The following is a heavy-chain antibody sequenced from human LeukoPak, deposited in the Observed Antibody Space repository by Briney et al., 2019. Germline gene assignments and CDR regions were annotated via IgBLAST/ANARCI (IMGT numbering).Heavy chain of an antibody. D-gene: IGHD6-19*01. CDR3: ARDLRSGWYGSTVDY. CDR1: GYTFTGYY. V-gene: IGHV1-2*02. Sequence: ASLKVSCKASGYTFTGYYMHWVRQAPGQGLEWMGWINPNSGGTNYAQKFQGRVTMSRDTSISTAYMELSSLRSDDTAVYYCARDLRSGWYGSTVDYWGQGTLVTVSS. CDR2: INPNSGGT. J-gene: IGHJ4*02.